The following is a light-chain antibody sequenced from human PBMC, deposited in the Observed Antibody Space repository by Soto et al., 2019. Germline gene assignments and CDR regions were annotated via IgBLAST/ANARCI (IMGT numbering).Light chain of an antibody. CDR3: SSYTSSNTLEV. Sequence: QSVLIPPASVSGSPGQSITISCTGTSSDVGGSNYVSWYQHHPHRAPKLLIYEVSYRPSGVSNRFSGSKSDNTASLTISGLQAEDEADYYCSSYTSSNTLEVFGIGTKVTV. CDR1: SSDVGGSNY. V-gene: IGLV2-14*01. J-gene: IGLJ1*01. CDR2: EVS.